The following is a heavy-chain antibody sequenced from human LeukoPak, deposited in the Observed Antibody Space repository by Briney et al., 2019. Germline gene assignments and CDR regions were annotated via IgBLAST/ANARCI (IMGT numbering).Heavy chain of an antibody. CDR1: GFTFSDYY. CDR2: ISSSGSTI. J-gene: IGHJ4*02. D-gene: IGHD3-22*01. CDR3: IGQNYYERSGYSYPEY. Sequence: GGSLRLSCAASGFTFSDYYMSWIRQAPGKGLEWVSYISSSGSTIYYADSVKGRFTISRDNAKNSLYLQMNSLRAEDTAVYYCIGQNYYERSGYSYPEYWGQGTLVTVSS. V-gene: IGHV3-11*01.